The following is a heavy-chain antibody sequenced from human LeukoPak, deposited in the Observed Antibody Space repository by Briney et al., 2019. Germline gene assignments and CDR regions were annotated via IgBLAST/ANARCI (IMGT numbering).Heavy chain of an antibody. CDR3: ARDGAYGSGSYYNAYYFDY. CDR1: GDSVSSNSAA. J-gene: IGHJ4*02. Sequence: SQTLSLTCAISGDSVSSNSAAWNWIRQSPSRGLEWLGRTYYRSKWYNDYAVSVKSRITINPDTSKNQFSLQLNSVTPEDTAVYYCARDGAYGSGSYYNAYYFDYWGQGTLVTVSS. D-gene: IGHD3-10*01. V-gene: IGHV6-1*01. CDR2: TYYRSKWYN.